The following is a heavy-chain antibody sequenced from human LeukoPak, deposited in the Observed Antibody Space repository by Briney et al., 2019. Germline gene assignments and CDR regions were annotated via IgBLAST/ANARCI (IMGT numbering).Heavy chain of an antibody. V-gene: IGHV3-21*04. CDR2: ISSSSSYI. Sequence: GGSLRLSCAASGFTFSSYSMNWVRQAPGKGLEWVSSISSSSSYIYYADSVKGRFTISRDNAKNSLYLQMNSLRVEETAVYYCAKHGSLSFFDDWGQGTLVTVSS. CDR1: GFTFSSYS. CDR3: AKHGSLSFFDD. D-gene: IGHD1-26*01. J-gene: IGHJ4*02.